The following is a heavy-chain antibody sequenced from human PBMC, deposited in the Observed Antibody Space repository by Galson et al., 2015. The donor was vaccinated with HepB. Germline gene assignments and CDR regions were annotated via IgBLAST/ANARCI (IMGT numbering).Heavy chain of an antibody. CDR2: IYSGGST. D-gene: IGHD5-24*01. CDR3: ARDGQFLRDYYYGMDV. V-gene: IGHV3-66*01. J-gene: IGHJ6*02. CDR1: GFTVSSNY. Sequence: SLRLSCAASGFTVSSNYMSWVRQAPGKGLEWVSVIYSGGSTYYADSVKGRFTISRDNSKNTLYLQMNSLRAEDTAVYYCARDGQFLRDYYYGMDVWGQGTTVTVSS.